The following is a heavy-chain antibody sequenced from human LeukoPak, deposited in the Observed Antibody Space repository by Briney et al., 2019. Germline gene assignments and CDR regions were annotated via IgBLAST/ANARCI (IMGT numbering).Heavy chain of an antibody. CDR2: IYTSGST. D-gene: IGHD6-6*01. V-gene: IGHV4-4*07. J-gene: IGHJ2*01. CDR3: ARLRSIAASRRHWYFDL. CDR1: GGSISSYY. Sequence: SETLSLTCTVSGGSISSYYWSWIRQPAGKGLEWIGRIYTSGSTNYNPSLKSRVTMSVDTSKNQFSLKLSSVTAADTAVYYCARLRSIAASRRHWYFDLWGRGTLVTVSS.